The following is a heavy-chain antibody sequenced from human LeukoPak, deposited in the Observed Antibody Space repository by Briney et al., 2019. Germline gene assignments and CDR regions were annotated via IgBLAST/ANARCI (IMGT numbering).Heavy chain of an antibody. Sequence: ASVKVSCKASGGTFSSYAISWVRQAPGQGLEWMGGIIPIFGTANYAQKFQGRVTITADKSTSTAYMELSSLRSEDTAVYYCASGDYGYYYYYMDVWGKGTTVTISS. CDR2: IIPIFGTA. V-gene: IGHV1-69*06. CDR1: GGTFSSYA. CDR3: ASGDYGYYYYYMDV. J-gene: IGHJ6*03. D-gene: IGHD4-17*01.